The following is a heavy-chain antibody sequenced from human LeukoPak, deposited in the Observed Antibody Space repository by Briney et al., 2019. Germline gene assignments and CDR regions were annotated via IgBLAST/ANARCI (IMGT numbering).Heavy chain of an antibody. CDR2: INTNTGNP. D-gene: IGHD3-10*01. Sequence: ASVKVSCKASGYTFTSYAMNWVRQAPGQGLEWMGWINTNTGNPTYAQGSTGRFVFSLDTSVSTAYLQISSLKAEDTAVYYCARRITMVRGSVIYFDYWGQGTLVTVSS. CDR1: GYTFTSYA. CDR3: ARRITMVRGSVIYFDY. J-gene: IGHJ4*02. V-gene: IGHV7-4-1*02.